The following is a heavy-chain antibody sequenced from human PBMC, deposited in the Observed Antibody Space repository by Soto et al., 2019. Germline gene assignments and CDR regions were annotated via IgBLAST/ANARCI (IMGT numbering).Heavy chain of an antibody. V-gene: IGHV3-9*02. CDR2: ISSNSDTI. CDR3: AKAMKWGGMTTSHYFDS. CDR1: GFTADDYA. J-gene: IGHJ4*02. Sequence: DVQLVESGGGLVQPGRSLRLSCVASGFTADDYALHWVRQAPGKGLEWVSGISSNSDTIHYADSVKGRFTISRDNAKNSLFLQMNSLRPEDTAVYYCAKAMKWGGMTTSHYFDSWGEGTLVTVSS. D-gene: IGHD4-17*01.